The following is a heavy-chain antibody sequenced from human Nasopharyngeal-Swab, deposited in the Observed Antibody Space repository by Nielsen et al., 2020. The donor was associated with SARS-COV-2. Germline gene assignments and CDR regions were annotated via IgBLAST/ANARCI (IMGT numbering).Heavy chain of an antibody. V-gene: IGHV4-34*01. D-gene: IGHD5-12*01. J-gene: IGHJ6*03. CDR1: GGSFSGYY. Sequence: SETLSLTCAVYGGSFSGYYWSWIRQPPGKGLEWIGEINHSGSTNYNPSLKSRVTISVGTSKNQFSLKLSSVTAADTAVYYCARGRHIVATILRYYYYMDVWGKGTTVTVSS. CDR2: INHSGST. CDR3: ARGRHIVATILRYYYYMDV.